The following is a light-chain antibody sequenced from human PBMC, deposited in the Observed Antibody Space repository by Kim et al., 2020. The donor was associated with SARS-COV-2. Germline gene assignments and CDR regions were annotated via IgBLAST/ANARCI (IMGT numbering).Light chain of an antibody. Sequence: SYELTQPPSVSVSPGQTASITCFGDKLGDKYACWYQQKPGQSPVLVIYQDSKRPSGIPERFSGSNSGNTATLTISGTQAMDEADYYCQAWDSSTADVVFGGGTQLTV. CDR3: QAWDSSTADVV. J-gene: IGLJ2*01. CDR2: QDS. V-gene: IGLV3-1*01. CDR1: KLGDKY.